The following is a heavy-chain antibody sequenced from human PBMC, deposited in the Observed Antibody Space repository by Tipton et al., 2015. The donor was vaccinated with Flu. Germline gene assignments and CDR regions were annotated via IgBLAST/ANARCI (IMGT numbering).Heavy chain of an antibody. D-gene: IGHD3-10*01. CDR1: GFTFSDYY. J-gene: IGHJ4*02. Sequence: SLRLSCAASGFTFSDYYMSWIRQAPGKGLEWVSYISSSGSTIYYADSVKGRFTISRDNAKNSLYLQMNSLRAEDTAAYYCARYSGSGSYYNAFVDYWGQGTLVTVSS. CDR3: ARYSGSGSYYNAFVDY. V-gene: IGHV3-11*01. CDR2: ISSSGSTI.